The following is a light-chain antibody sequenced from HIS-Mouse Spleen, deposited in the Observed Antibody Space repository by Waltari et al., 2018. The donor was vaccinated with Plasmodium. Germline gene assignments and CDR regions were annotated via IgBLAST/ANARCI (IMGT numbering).Light chain of an antibody. J-gene: IGLJ2*01. V-gene: IGLV1-51*01. CDR1: SSTLGHNY. CDR3: GTWDSSLSAGVV. CDR2: DNK. Sequence: QSVLTQPPSVSAAPGQKVTISCSGSSSTLGHNYLSWYQPLPGTAPKLLIYDNKKRPSGIPDRFSGSKSGTSATLGITGLQTGDEADYYCGTWDSSLSAGVVFGGGTKLTVL.